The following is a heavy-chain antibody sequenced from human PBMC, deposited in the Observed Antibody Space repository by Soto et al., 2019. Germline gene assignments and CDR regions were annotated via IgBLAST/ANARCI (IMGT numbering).Heavy chain of an antibody. D-gene: IGHD3-10*01. CDR3: ARGLMVRDNPYYYYGMDV. Sequence: PGGSLRLSCAASGFTFSSYAMSWVRQAPGKGLEWVANIKQDGSEKYYVDSVKGRFTISRDNAKNSLYLQMNSLRAEDTAVYYCARGLMVRDNPYYYYGMDVWGQGTTVTVS. V-gene: IGHV3-7*01. CDR1: GFTFSSYA. CDR2: IKQDGSEK. J-gene: IGHJ6*02.